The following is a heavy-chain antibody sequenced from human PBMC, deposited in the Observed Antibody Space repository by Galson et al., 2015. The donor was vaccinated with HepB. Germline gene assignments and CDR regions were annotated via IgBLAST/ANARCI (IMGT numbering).Heavy chain of an antibody. J-gene: IGHJ3*02. Sequence: SLRLSCAASGFTFSSYSMNWVRQAPGKGLEWVSSISSSSSYIYYADSVKGRFTISRDNAKNSLYLQMNSLRAEDTAVYYCAKGDSAAGTSFDIWGQGTMVTVSS. CDR3: AKGDSAAGTSFDI. CDR2: ISSSSSYI. D-gene: IGHD6-13*01. CDR1: GFTFSSYS. V-gene: IGHV3-21*01.